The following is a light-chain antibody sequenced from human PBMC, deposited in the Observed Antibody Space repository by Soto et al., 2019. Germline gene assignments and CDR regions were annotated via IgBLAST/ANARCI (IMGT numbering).Light chain of an antibody. CDR2: LNSDGSH. CDR1: SGHSSYA. V-gene: IGLV4-69*01. CDR3: QTWGP. J-gene: IGLJ2*01. Sequence: QSVLTQSPSASASLGASVKLTCTLSSGHSSYAIAWHQQQPEKGPRYLMKLNSDGSHSKGDGIPDRFSGSSSGAERYLTISSLQSEDEADYYCQTWGPLGGGTKLTVL.